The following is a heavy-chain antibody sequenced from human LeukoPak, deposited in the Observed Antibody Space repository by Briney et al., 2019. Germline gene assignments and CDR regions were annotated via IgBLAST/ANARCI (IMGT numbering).Heavy chain of an antibody. Sequence: GGSLRLSCAASGFTFSNYYMSWVRHAPGKGLEWVSYISSSSSYTNYADSVKGRFTISRDNAKNSLYLQMNSLRAEDTAVYYCARDLVYGGSNYGMDVWGQGTTVTVPS. CDR3: ARDLVYGGSNYGMDV. D-gene: IGHD1-14*01. CDR2: ISSSSSYT. V-gene: IGHV3-11*05. CDR1: GFTFSNYY. J-gene: IGHJ6*02.